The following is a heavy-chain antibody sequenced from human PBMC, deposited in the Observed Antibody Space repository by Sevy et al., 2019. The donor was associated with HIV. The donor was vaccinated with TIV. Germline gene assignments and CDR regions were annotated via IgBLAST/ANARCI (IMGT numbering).Heavy chain of an antibody. CDR1: GFTSGDYA. CDR3: TRDIGSCSGGSCYPTYDY. J-gene: IGHJ4*02. V-gene: IGHV3-49*04. D-gene: IGHD2-15*01. Sequence: GGSLRLSCTASGFTSGDYAMSWVRQAPGEGLEWVGFIRSKADGGTTEYAASVKGRFTISRDDSNSIAYLQMNSLKTEDTAVYYCTRDIGSCSGGSCYPTYDYWGQGTLVTVSS. CDR2: IRSKADGGTT.